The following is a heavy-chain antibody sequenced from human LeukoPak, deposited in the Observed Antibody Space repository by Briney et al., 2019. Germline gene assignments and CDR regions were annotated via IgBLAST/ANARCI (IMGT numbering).Heavy chain of an antibody. CDR3: ARGGKRAVAGTRSPQYFQH. D-gene: IGHD6-19*01. CDR2: IFPSGGEI. CDR1: GFTFSTFA. Sequence: PGGSLRLSCAASGFTFSTFAMIWVRQPPGKGLEWVSSIFPSGGEIHYADSVKGRFTISRDNSKNTLYLQMNSLRAEDTAVYYCARGGKRAVAGTRSPQYFQHWGQGTLVTVSS. V-gene: IGHV3-23*01. J-gene: IGHJ1*01.